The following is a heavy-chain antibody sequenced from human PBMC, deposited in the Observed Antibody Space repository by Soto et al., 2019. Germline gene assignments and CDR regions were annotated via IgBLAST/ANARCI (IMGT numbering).Heavy chain of an antibody. Sequence: ESLKISCKGSGYSFTSYWISWVRQMPGKGLEWMGRIDPSDSYTNYSPSFQGHVTISADKSISTAYLQWSSLKASDTAMYYCARIAAAYYYYYGMDVWGQGTTVTV. CDR3: ARIAAAYYYYYGMDV. V-gene: IGHV5-10-1*01. J-gene: IGHJ6*02. CDR1: GYSFTSYW. CDR2: IDPSDSYT. D-gene: IGHD6-13*01.